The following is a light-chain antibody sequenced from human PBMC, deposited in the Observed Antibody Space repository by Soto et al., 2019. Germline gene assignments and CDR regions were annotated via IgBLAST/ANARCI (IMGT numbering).Light chain of an antibody. Sequence: EIVLTHSPGTLSLPPWDIATVSCRAGQTVPSNYVAWYQHKPGQAPRLLIYAASTRATGIPDRFSGSASGTVFTLTITRLEPEDFAVYYCQQYGTLPLTFGGGTKVDIK. CDR1: QTVPSNY. V-gene: IGKV3-20*01. CDR3: QQYGTLPLT. CDR2: AAS. J-gene: IGKJ4*01.